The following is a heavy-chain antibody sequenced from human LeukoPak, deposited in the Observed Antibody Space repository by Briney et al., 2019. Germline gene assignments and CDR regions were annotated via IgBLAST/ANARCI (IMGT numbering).Heavy chain of an antibody. J-gene: IGHJ6*03. CDR3: ARDVIAARRPGRDYMDV. V-gene: IGHV4-38-2*02. D-gene: IGHD6-6*01. Sequence: SETLSLTCTVSGYSISSGYYWGWIRQTPGKGLEWIGSIYYSGSTYYNPSLKSRVTISVDTSKNQFSLKLSSVTAADTAVYYCARDVIAARRPGRDYMDVWGKGTTVTVSS. CDR2: IYYSGST. CDR1: GYSISSGYY.